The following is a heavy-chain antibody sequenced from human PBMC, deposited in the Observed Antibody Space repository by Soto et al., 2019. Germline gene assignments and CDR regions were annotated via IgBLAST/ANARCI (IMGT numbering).Heavy chain of an antibody. CDR2: ISYDGSD. CDR3: ARRWNYYLDF. Sequence: GGSLRLSCVASGFPFRELGMHWVRQAPGKGLEWVALISYDGSDYADSVKGRFTISRDDSRDTLFLHMDNLRPDDTGVYYCARRWNYYLDFWGQGTLVTVSS. CDR1: GFPFRELG. D-gene: IGHD1-1*01. J-gene: IGHJ4*02. V-gene: IGHV3-33*05.